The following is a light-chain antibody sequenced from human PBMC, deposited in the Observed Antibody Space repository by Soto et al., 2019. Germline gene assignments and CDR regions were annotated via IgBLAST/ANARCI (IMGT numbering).Light chain of an antibody. V-gene: IGKV1-39*01. J-gene: IGKJ1*01. Sequence: DIQMTQSPSSLSASVGDRVTITCRASQTIYSNLNWYQQKPGKAPKLLIYAASSLQSGIPSRFSGSGSETDFTLTISSLQPEDFATYYCQQSYSTPWTFGQGTKVDIK. CDR2: AAS. CDR1: QTIYSN. CDR3: QQSYSTPWT.